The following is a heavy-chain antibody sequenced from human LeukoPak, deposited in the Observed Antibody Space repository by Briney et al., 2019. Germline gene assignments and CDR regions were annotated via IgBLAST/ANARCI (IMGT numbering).Heavy chain of an antibody. CDR2: INAGNGNT. J-gene: IGHJ6*03. Sequence: ASVKVSCKASGYTFTSYAMHWVRQAPGQRLEWMGWINAGNGNTKYSQKFQGRVTITRDTSASTAYMELRSLRSDDTAVYYCAIIEEGGSHYYYMDVWGKGTTVTVSS. CDR1: GYTFTSYA. D-gene: IGHD2-15*01. V-gene: IGHV1-3*01. CDR3: AIIEEGGSHYYYMDV.